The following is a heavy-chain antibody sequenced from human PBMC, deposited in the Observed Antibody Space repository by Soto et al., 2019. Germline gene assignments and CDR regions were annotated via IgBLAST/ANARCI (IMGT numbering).Heavy chain of an antibody. J-gene: IGHJ3*02. CDR3: AREGDLGNERSLLWAKRVRDGDAFDI. CDR1: GGTFSSYA. CDR2: IIPIFGTA. D-gene: IGHD3-10*01. Sequence: GASVKVSCKASGGTFSSYAISWVRQAPGQGLEWMGGIIPIFGTANYAQKFQGRVTITADESTSTAYMELSSLRSEDTAVYYCAREGDLGNERSLLWAKRVRDGDAFDIWGQGTMVTVSS. V-gene: IGHV1-69*13.